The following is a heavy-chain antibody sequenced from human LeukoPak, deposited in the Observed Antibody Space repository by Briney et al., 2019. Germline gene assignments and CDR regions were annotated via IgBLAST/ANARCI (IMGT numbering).Heavy chain of an antibody. CDR2: IYYSGST. CDR1: GGSISSYY. V-gene: IGHV4-59*08. J-gene: IGHJ6*02. Sequence: SETLSLTCTVSGGSISSYYWSWIRQPPGKGLEWIGYIYYSGSTNYNPSLKSRVTISVDTSKNQFSLKLSSVIAADTAVYYCARVPYYYDSSGYYYGMDVWGQGTTVTVSS. CDR3: ARVPYYYDSSGYYYGMDV. D-gene: IGHD3-22*01.